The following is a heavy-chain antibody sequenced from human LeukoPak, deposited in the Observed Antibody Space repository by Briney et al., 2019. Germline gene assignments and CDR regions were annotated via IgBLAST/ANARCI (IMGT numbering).Heavy chain of an antibody. CDR3: VRDADGGNSWFDS. J-gene: IGHJ5*01. CDR2: ISSSYGDI. Sequence: GGSLRLSCAASGFVFSTHSMNWVRQAPGKGLEWVSWISSSYGDIYYADSVRGRFTISRDDAKKSLYLQMNSLRAEDTAVYYCVRDADGGNSWFDSWGQGTLVTVSS. D-gene: IGHD4-23*01. V-gene: IGHV3-21*01. CDR1: GFVFSTHS.